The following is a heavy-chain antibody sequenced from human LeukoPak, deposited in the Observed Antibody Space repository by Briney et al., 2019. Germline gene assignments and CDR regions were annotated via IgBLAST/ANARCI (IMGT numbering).Heavy chain of an antibody. Sequence: PGGSLRLSCAASGFTFSSYSMNWVRQAPGKGLEWVSSISSSSSYIYYADSVKGRFTISRDNAKNSLYLQMNSLRAEDTAVYYCARMVVSTSPVEFDYWGQGTLVTVSS. CDR2: ISSSSSYI. CDR3: ARMVVSTSPVEFDY. D-gene: IGHD2-2*01. J-gene: IGHJ4*02. CDR1: GFTFSSYS. V-gene: IGHV3-21*01.